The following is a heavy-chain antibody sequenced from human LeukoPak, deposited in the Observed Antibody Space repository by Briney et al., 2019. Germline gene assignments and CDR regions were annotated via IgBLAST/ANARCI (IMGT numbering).Heavy chain of an antibody. V-gene: IGHV1-8*01. CDR3: ARVRYSSGSYYFDY. CDR2: MNPNSGNT. J-gene: IGHJ4*02. Sequence: GASVKVSCKASGYTFTSYDINWVRQATGQGLEWMGWMNPNSGNTGYAQKFQGRVTMTRNTSISTAYMELSSLRSEDTAVYYCARVRYSSGSYYFDYWGQGTLVTVSS. CDR1: GYTFTSYD. D-gene: IGHD6-19*01.